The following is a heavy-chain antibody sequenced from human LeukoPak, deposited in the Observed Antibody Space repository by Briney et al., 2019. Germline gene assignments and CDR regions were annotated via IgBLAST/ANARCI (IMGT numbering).Heavy chain of an antibody. V-gene: IGHV1-2*02. CDR2: INPNSGGT. CDR3: ARYSSSSFVFDY. CDR1: GYTFTGYY. D-gene: IGHD6-6*01. Sequence: GASVKVSCKASGYTFTGYYMHWVRQAPGQGLEWMGWINPNSGGTNCAQKFQGRVTMTRDTSISTAYMELSRLRSDDTAVYYCARYSSSSFVFDYWGQGTLVTVSS. J-gene: IGHJ4*02.